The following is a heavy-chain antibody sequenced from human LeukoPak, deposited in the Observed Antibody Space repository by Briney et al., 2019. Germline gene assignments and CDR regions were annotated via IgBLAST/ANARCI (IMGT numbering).Heavy chain of an antibody. CDR1: GGSISSGGYY. D-gene: IGHD1-14*01. J-gene: IGHJ3*02. CDR3: ARAAQPLYPLRYKQVLAFDI. Sequence: KPSQTLSLTCTVSGGSISSGGYYWSWIRQPPGKGLEWIGYIYHSGSTYYNPSLKSRVTISVDRSKNQFSLKLSSVTAADTAVYYCARAAQPLYPLRYKQVLAFDIWGQGTMVTVSS. V-gene: IGHV4-30-2*01. CDR2: IYHSGST.